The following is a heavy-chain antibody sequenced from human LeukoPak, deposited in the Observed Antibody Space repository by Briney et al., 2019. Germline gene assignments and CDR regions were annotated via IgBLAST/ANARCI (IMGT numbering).Heavy chain of an antibody. CDR3: ARDNYYYGMDV. V-gene: IGHV4-59*01. CDR2: IYYSGST. CDR1: GGSISSYY. Sequence: PSETLSLTCTVSGGSISSYYWSWIRQPPGKGLEWIGYIYYSGSTNYNPYLKSRVTISVDTSKNQFSLKLSSVTAADTAVYYCARDNYYYGMDVWGQGTTVTVSS. J-gene: IGHJ6*02.